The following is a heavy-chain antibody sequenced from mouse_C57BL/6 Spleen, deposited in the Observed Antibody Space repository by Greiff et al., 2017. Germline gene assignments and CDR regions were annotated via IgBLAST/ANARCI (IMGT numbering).Heavy chain of an antibody. D-gene: IGHD2-3*01. CDR2: IYPGDGDT. CDR3: ARRENIYDAMDY. CDR1: GYAFSSSW. Sequence: QVQLKQSGPELVKPGASVKISCKASGYAFSSSWMNWVKQRPGKGLEWIGRIYPGDGDTNYNGKFKGKATLTADKSSSTAYMQLSSLTSEDSAVYFCARRENIYDAMDYWGQGTSVTVSS. J-gene: IGHJ4*01. V-gene: IGHV1-82*01.